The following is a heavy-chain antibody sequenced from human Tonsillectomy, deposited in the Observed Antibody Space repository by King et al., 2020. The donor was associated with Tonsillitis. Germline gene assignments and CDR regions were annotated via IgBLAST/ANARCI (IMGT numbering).Heavy chain of an antibody. J-gene: IGHJ3*01. CDR3: AIAAAGN. V-gene: IGHV1-69*12. D-gene: IGHD6-13*01. CDR2: VIPMFRTS. CDR1: GGTFSSYA. Sequence: QLVQSGAEVKKPGSSVKVSCKVSGGTFSSYAISWVRQVPGQWLEWMGAVIPMFRTSDYAQKFQGRVTITADESTDTSYMELSSLTSEDTAFYYCAIAAAGNWGQGTMVTVSS.